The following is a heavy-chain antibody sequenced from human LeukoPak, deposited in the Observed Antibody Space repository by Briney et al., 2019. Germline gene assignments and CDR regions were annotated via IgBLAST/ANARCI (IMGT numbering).Heavy chain of an antibody. CDR2: IKSKTGGGTT. CDR1: GFTFSNAW. J-gene: IGHJ4*02. Sequence: GGSLRLSCAASGFTFSNAWMSWVRQAPGKGLEWVGRIKSKTGGGTTDYAAPVKGRFTISRDDSKNTLYLQMNSLKTEDTAVYYCTTHITMVRGVGIRDYWGQGTLVTVSS. V-gene: IGHV3-15*01. D-gene: IGHD3-10*01. CDR3: TTHITMVRGVGIRDY.